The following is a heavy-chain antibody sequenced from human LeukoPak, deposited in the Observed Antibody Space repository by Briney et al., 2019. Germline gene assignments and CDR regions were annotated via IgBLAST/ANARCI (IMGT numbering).Heavy chain of an antibody. CDR3: ASRVGYYGSEVV. V-gene: IGHV1-69*13. CDR1: GDTFSSYA. D-gene: IGHD3-10*01. CDR2: IIPIFGTA. Sequence: SVKVSCKASGDTFSSYAISWVRQAPGQGLEWMGGIIPIFGTANYAQKFQGRVTITADESTSTAYMELSSLRSEDTAVYYCASRVGYYGSEVVWGKGTTVTISS. J-gene: IGHJ6*04.